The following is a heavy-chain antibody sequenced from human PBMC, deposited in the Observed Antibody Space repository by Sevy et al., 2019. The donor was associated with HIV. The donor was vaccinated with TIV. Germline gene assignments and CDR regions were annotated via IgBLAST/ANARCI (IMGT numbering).Heavy chain of an antibody. CDR1: GFTFSSYA. Sequence: GESLKISCAASGFTFSSYAMHWVRQAPGKGLEYVSAISSNGGSTYYANSVKGRFTISRDNSKNTLYLQMGSLRAEDMAVYYCAREGENYYYYMDVWGKGTTVTVSS. CDR2: ISSNGGST. V-gene: IGHV3-64*01. J-gene: IGHJ6*03. CDR3: AREGENYYYYMDV.